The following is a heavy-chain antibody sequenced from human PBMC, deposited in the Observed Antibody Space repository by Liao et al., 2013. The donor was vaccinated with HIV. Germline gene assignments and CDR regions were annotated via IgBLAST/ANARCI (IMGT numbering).Heavy chain of an antibody. Sequence: QVQLQESGPGLVKPSETLSLTCTVSGVSVTSYYWSWIRQPPGKGLEWIGYIYYTGSTNYNPSLKSRVTISVDTPKNQFSLKLSSVTAADTAVYYCAREPXASDSGSYRLPYHWYFDVWVVAPGHCLL. D-gene: IGHD1-26*01. CDR3: AREPXASDSGSYRLPYHWYFDV. CDR1: GVSVTSYY. J-gene: IGHJ2*01. V-gene: IGHV4-59*02. CDR2: IYYTGST.